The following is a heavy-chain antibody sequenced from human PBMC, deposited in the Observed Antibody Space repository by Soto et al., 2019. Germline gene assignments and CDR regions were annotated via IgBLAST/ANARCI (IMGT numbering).Heavy chain of an antibody. J-gene: IGHJ6*02. CDR1: GFTFSSYA. Sequence: HPGGSLRLSCAASGFTFSSYAMSWVRQAPGKGLECVSTISGSGGTTYYADSVKGRFTISRDNSKNTLYLQMNSLRAEDTAVYYCARDYGMDVWGQGTTVTVSS. CDR2: ISGSGGTT. CDR3: ARDYGMDV. V-gene: IGHV3-23*01.